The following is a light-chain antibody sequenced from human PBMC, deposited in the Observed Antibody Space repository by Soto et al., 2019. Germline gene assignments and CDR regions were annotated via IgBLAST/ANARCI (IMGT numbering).Light chain of an antibody. CDR3: SSFTTSYFYV. Sequence: QSVLTQPASVSGSPGQSITISCTGSGSDIGAYNYVSWYQQHPGKAPKLLIHGVTRRPSRVSSRFSASKSAYTASLTISGLQAEDEANYYCSSFTTSYFYVFGPGTKLTVL. CDR1: GSDIGAYNY. J-gene: IGLJ1*01. V-gene: IGLV2-14*01. CDR2: GVT.